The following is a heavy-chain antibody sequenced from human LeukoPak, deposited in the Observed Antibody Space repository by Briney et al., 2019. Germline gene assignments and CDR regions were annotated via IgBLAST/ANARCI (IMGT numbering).Heavy chain of an antibody. Sequence: PGGSLRLSCAASGFTVSSNYMSWVCQAPGKGLEWVSVIYSGGSTYYADSVKGRFTISRDNSKNTLYLQMNSLRAEDTAVYYCARDFYSSGYYSDYWGQGTLVTVSS. CDR2: IYSGGST. CDR1: GFTVSSNY. CDR3: ARDFYSSGYYSDY. V-gene: IGHV3-53*01. J-gene: IGHJ4*02. D-gene: IGHD3-22*01.